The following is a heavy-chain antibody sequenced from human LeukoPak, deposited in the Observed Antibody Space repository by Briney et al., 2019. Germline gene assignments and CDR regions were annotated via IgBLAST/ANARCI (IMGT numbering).Heavy chain of an antibody. J-gene: IGHJ6*02. V-gene: IGHV1-2*02. D-gene: IGHD3-9*01. Sequence: ASVKVSCKASGYTLTGYYMHWVRQAPGQGVEGMGWINPNSGGTNYTQKFQGRVTMTRDTSISTAYMELSRLRSDDTAVYYCARDPYYDILTGYTYYYYGMDVWGQGTTVTVSS. CDR1: GYTLTGYY. CDR3: ARDPYYDILTGYTYYYYGMDV. CDR2: INPNSGGT.